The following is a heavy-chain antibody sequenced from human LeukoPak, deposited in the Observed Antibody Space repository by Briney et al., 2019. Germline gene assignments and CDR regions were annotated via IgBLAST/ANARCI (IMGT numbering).Heavy chain of an antibody. CDR2: TNHSGST. CDR1: GGSFSGYY. CDR3: ARERVSWYRSNAFDI. V-gene: IGHV4-34*01. D-gene: IGHD6-13*01. Sequence: PSETLSLTCAVYGGSFSGYYWSWIRQPPGKGLEWIGETNHSGSTNYNPSLESRVTISVDTSKNQFSLKLSSVTAADTAVYYCARERVSWYRSNAFDIWGQGTVVTVSS. J-gene: IGHJ3*02.